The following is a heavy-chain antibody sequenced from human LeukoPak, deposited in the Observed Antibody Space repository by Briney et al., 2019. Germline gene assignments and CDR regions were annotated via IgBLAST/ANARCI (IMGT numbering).Heavy chain of an antibody. CDR2: ISSSSSYI. V-gene: IGHV3-21*01. Sequence: GGSLRLSCAASGFTFSSYSMNWVRQAPGKGLEWVSSISSSSSYIYYADSVKSRFTISRDNAKNSLYLQMNSLRAEDTAVYYCARDRCGSCTNWFDPWGQGTLVTVSS. CDR1: GFTFSSYS. CDR3: ARDRCGSCTNWFDP. D-gene: IGHD2-15*01. J-gene: IGHJ5*02.